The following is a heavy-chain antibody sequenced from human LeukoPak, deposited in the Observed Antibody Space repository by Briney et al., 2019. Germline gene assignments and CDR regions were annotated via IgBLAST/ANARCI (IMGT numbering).Heavy chain of an antibody. D-gene: IGHD2-2*01. V-gene: IGHV4-34*01. CDR3: AKKLCSSPSFFSGMDV. CDR1: GGSFSGYY. J-gene: IGHJ6*02. Sequence: SETLSLTCAVYGGSFSGYYWSWIRQPPGKGLEWIGEINHSGSTNYNPSLKSRVTISVDTSKNQFSLKLSSVTAADTAVYYCAKKLCSSPSFFSGMDVGGQGPTVPVPS. CDR2: INHSGST.